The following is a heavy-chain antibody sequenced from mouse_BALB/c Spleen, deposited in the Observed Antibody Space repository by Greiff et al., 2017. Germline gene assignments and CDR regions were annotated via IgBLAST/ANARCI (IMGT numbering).Heavy chain of an antibody. CDR1: GYTFTSYW. CDR3: ARRAISYGNQPYYFDY. Sequence: VQLQQSGAELVKPGASVKLSCKTSGYTFTSYWIQWVKQRPGQGLGWIGEIFPGTGTTYYNEKFKGKATLTIDTSSSTAYMQLSSLTSEDSAVYFCARRAISYGNQPYYFDYWGQGTTLTVSS. J-gene: IGHJ2*01. D-gene: IGHD2-1*01. CDR2: IFPGTGTT. V-gene: IGHV1S132*01.